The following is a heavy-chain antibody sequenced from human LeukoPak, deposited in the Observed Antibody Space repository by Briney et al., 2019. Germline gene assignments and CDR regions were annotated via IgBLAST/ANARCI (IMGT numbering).Heavy chain of an antibody. Sequence: GASVKVSCKASGYTFTDYYLHWMRQAPGQGLEWMGWVIPNSGGTNYAQKFQGRVTLTRDTSISTAYMELSSLTSDDTAVYYCARADVYVGHDYWGQGTLVTVSS. CDR2: VIPNSGGT. J-gene: IGHJ4*02. CDR1: GYTFTDYY. D-gene: IGHD3-16*01. CDR3: ARADVYVGHDY. V-gene: IGHV1-2*02.